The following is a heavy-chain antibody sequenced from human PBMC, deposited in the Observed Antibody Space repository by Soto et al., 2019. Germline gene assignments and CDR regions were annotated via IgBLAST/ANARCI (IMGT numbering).Heavy chain of an antibody. CDR3: ASSSKALGRGVYVGSPDY. CDR1: GFTVSSSY. V-gene: IGHV3-53*02. CDR2: IYADSGT. Sequence: EVQLVETGGGLIQPGGSLRLSCAVSGFTVSSSYMSWVRQTPQKGLEWISIIYADSGTFYADSVKGRFTITRDNTKNILYLQMNTLRAEDPAVYYCASSSKALGRGVYVGSPDYWGQGTLVTVSS. D-gene: IGHD1-26*01. J-gene: IGHJ4*02.